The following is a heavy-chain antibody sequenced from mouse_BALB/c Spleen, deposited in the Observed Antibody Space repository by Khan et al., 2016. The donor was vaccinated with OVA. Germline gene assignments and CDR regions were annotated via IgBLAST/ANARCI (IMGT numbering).Heavy chain of an antibody. J-gene: IGHJ1*01. Sequence: EVQLQQSGAELVKPGASVKLSCTASGFNIKDTYMHWVKQRPEQGLEWIGRLAPANGNTKYDPTFQGQAPITADTSSNTSYLQLSSLTSEDTTVYDWAHPSYDPRYFEVWGAGTTVTVSA. V-gene: IGHV14-3*02. CDR2: LAPANGNT. CDR1: GFNIKDTY. D-gene: IGHD2-3*01. CDR3: AHPSYDPRYFEV.